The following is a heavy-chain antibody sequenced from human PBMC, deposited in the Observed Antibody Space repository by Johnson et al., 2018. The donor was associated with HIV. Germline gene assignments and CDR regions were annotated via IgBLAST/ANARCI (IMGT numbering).Heavy chain of an antibody. CDR3: ARDSIIWGYTAIVEGAFDI. CDR2: INWNGGNT. Sequence: VQLVESGGGVVRPGGSLRLSCAASGFTFDDYGMSWVRQAPGKGLEWVSGINWNGGNTGYADSVKGRFTISRDNAKNSLYLQINSLRAEDTAFYYCARDSIIWGYTAIVEGAFDIWGQGTMVTVSS. D-gene: IGHD5-18*01. CDR1: GFTFDDYG. J-gene: IGHJ3*02. V-gene: IGHV3-20*04.